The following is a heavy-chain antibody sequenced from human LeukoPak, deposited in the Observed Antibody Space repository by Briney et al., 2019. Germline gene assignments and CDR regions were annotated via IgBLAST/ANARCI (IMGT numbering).Heavy chain of an antibody. V-gene: IGHV3-30*18. CDR3: AKGPVSGSRSPLDY. J-gene: IGHJ4*02. Sequence: PGRSLRLSCAASGFTFSSYGMHWVRQAPGKGLEWVAVISYDGSNKYYADSVKGRFTISRDNSKNTLYLEMISLRIEDTAVYYCAKGPVSGSRSPLDYWGQGTLVTVSS. D-gene: IGHD1-26*01. CDR1: GFTFSSYG. CDR2: ISYDGSNK.